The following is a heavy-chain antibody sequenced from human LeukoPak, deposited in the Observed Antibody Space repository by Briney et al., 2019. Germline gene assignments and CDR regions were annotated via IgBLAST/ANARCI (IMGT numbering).Heavy chain of an antibody. CDR1: GYTFTSYG. V-gene: IGHV1-18*01. Sequence: ASVTVSCKASGYTFTSYGISWVRQAPGQGLEWMGWIIAYNGNTNYAQKLQGRVTITADTSTSTAYMELRSLRSDDTAVYYCARALRWKTRNLDYRRQGTQVTVCS. CDR3: ARALRWKTRNLDY. J-gene: IGHJ4*02. D-gene: IGHD1-1*01. CDR2: IIAYNGNT.